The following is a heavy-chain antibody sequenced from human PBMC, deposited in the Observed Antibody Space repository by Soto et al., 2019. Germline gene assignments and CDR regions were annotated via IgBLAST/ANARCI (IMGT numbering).Heavy chain of an antibody. CDR3: AKADSNYAGRFSYYYMDG. CDR1: GYTFRSYG. D-gene: IGHD4-4*01. CDR2: ISGYNGYT. J-gene: IGHJ6*03. V-gene: IGHV1-18*01. Sequence: QVQLGQSGNEVKKPGASVKVSCKASGYTFRSYGISWVRQAPGQGPEWMGGISGYNGYTHYPQKFRGKVTMTTDTSTSTAYMELRSLRSDDTAVYYCAKADSNYAGRFSYYYMDGWGNGTLVTVSS.